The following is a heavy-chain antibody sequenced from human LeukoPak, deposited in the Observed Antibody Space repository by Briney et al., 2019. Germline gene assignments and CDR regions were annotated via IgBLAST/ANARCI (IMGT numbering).Heavy chain of an antibody. CDR2: IYYSGST. D-gene: IGHD3-9*01. J-gene: IGHJ6*02. Sequence: SETLSLTCTVSGGSISSSSYYWGWIRQPPGKGLEWIGSIYYSGSTYYNPSLKSRFTISVDTSKNQFSLKLSSVTAADTAVYYCARVPRDYDIYGMDVWGQGTTVTVSS. CDR3: ARVPRDYDIYGMDV. V-gene: IGHV4-39*01. CDR1: GGSISSSSYY.